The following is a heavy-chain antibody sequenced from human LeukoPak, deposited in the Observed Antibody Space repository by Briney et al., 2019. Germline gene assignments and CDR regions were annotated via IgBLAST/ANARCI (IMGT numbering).Heavy chain of an antibody. CDR1: GFTFSSYA. CDR2: ISGSGGST. Sequence: GGSLRLSCAASGFTFSSYAMSWVRQAAGKGLEWVSAISGSGGSTYYAESVKGRFTISRDNSKNTLYLQMNSLRAEDTAVYYCAKGRAYAFDIWGQGTMVTVSS. J-gene: IGHJ3*02. V-gene: IGHV3-23*01. CDR3: AKGRAYAFDI.